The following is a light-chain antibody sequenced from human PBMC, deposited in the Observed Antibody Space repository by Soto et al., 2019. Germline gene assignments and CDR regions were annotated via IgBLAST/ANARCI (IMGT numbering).Light chain of an antibody. V-gene: IGLV2-14*01. CDR1: STDVGGYNY. J-gene: IGLJ1*01. CDR2: EVS. CDR3: ISYTTSSTYV. Sequence: QSALTQPASVSGSPGQSISISCTGTSTDVGGYNYVSWYQHHPDKAPKHMIYEVSNRPSGVSNRFSGSKSGNTASLTISGLQAEDEADYFCISYTTSSTYVFGTGTKVTVL.